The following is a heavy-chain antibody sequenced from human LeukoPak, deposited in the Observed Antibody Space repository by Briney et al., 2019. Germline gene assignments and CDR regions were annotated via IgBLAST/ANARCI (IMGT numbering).Heavy chain of an antibody. V-gene: IGHV4-30-2*01. Sequence: SETLSLTCTVSGGSISSGGYYWSWIRQPPGKGLEWIGYIYHSGSTYYNPSLKSRVTISVDRSKNQFSLKLSSVTAADTAVYYCAREESVPATSHWFDPWGQGTLVTVSS. CDR2: IYHSGST. J-gene: IGHJ5*02. CDR1: GGSISSGGYY. CDR3: AREESVPATSHWFDP. D-gene: IGHD2-2*01.